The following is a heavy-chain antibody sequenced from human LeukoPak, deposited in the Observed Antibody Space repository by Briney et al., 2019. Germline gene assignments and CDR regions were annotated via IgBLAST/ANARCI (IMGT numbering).Heavy chain of an antibody. CDR1: NGSFTEYF. Sequence: SETLSLTCVVNNGSFTEYFWSWIRQPPGKGLEWIGEVYHSGSTNYNPSLKSRLSISTDMSKNQFSLQLTSVTAADTAVYFCARERFLGRLTRVLDTWGQGNLVTVSS. CDR3: ARERFLGRLTRVLDT. D-gene: IGHD3-3*01. J-gene: IGHJ5*02. V-gene: IGHV4-34*01. CDR2: VYHSGST.